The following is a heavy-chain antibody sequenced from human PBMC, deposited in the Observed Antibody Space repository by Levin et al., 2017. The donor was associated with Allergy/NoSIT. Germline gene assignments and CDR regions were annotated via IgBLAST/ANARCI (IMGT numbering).Heavy chain of an antibody. CDR1: GFTFSSYA. J-gene: IGHJ4*02. CDR2: ISGSGGST. D-gene: IGHD3-22*01. V-gene: IGHV3-23*01. CDR3: AKVSGSSGGYYFDY. Sequence: GESLKISCAASGFTFSSYAMSWVRQAPGKGLEWVSAISGSGGSTYYADSVKGRFTISRDNSKNTLYLQMNSLRAEDTAVYYCAKVSGSSGGYYFDYWGQGTLVTVSS.